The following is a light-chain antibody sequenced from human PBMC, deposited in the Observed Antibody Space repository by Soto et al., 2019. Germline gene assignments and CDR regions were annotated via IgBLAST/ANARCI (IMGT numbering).Light chain of an antibody. Sequence: QSALTQPPSAAGSLGQSVTISCTGTSSDVGGYKYVSWYQLHPGKAPKLIIYEVSKRPSGVPDRFSGSKSGNTASLTVSGLQAEDEADYFCSSYAGSNPVVFGGGTKVTVL. V-gene: IGLV2-8*01. J-gene: IGLJ2*01. CDR2: EVS. CDR1: SSDVGGYKY. CDR3: SSYAGSNPVV.